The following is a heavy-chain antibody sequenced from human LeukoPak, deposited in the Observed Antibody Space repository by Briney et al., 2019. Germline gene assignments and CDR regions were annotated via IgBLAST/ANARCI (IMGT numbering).Heavy chain of an antibody. D-gene: IGHD3-3*01. CDR3: ARSLVTYYDFWSGYLNYYYYYGMDV. V-gene: IGHV4-59*01. J-gene: IGHJ6*02. Sequence: PSETLSLTCTVSGGSISSYYWSWIRQSPGKGLEWIGYIYYSGSTNYNPSLKSRVTISVDTSKNQFSLKLSSVTAADTAVYYCARSLVTYYDFWSGYLNYYYYYGMDVWGQGTTVTVSS. CDR1: GGSISSYY. CDR2: IYYSGST.